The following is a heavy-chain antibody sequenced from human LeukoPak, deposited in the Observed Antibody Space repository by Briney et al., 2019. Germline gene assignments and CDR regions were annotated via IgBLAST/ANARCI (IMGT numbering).Heavy chain of an antibody. Sequence: PSETLSLTCTVSGGSISSYYWSWIRQPPGKGLEWIGYIYYSGSTNYNPSLKSRVTISVDTSKNQFSLKLSSVTAADTAVYYCARHSSGAVNNDFDYWGQGTLVTVSS. J-gene: IGHJ4*02. CDR2: IYYSGST. D-gene: IGHD1-26*01. CDR3: ARHSSGAVNNDFDY. V-gene: IGHV4-59*08. CDR1: GGSISSYY.